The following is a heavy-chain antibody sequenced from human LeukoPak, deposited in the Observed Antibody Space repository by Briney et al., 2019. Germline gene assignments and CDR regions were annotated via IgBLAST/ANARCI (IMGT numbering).Heavy chain of an antibody. V-gene: IGHV3-48*03. CDR2: ISSSGSTI. CDR3: AIHLRDNWFDP. Sequence: GGSLRLSCAASGFTFSSYEMNWVRQAPGKGLEWVSYISSSGSTIYYADSVKGRFTISRDNAKNSLYLQMNSLRAEDTAVYYCAIHLRDNWFDPWGQGTLVTVSS. CDR1: GFTFSSYE. J-gene: IGHJ5*02.